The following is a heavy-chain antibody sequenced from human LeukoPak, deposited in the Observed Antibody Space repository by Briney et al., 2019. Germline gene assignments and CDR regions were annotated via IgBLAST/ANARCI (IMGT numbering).Heavy chain of an antibody. D-gene: IGHD1-7*01. CDR3: ARGRGITGTTSYFDY. J-gene: IGHJ4*02. Sequence: GASVKVSCKVSGYTFTELSIHWVRQAPGKGLEWMGGFDPEYGGTIYAQKFQGRVSMTADTSTDTAYMELSSLRSEDTAVYYCARGRGITGTTSYFDYWGQGTLVTVSS. CDR1: GYTFTELS. V-gene: IGHV1-24*01. CDR2: FDPEYGGT.